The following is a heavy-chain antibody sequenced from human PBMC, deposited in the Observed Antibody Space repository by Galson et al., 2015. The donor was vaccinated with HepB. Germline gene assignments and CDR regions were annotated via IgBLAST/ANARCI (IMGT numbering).Heavy chain of an antibody. CDR2: ISSSSSYI. J-gene: IGHJ4*02. Sequence: SLRLSCAASGFTFSSYSMNWVRQAPGKGLEWVSSISSSSSYIYYADSVKGRFTISRDNAKNSLYLQMNSLRAEDTAVYYCARIGGTVSDFDYWGQGTLVTVSS. V-gene: IGHV3-21*01. CDR1: GFTFSSYS. CDR3: ARIGGTVSDFDY. D-gene: IGHD4-17*01.